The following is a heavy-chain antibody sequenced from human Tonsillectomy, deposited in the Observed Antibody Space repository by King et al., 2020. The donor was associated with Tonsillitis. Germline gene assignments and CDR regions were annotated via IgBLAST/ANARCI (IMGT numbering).Heavy chain of an antibody. CDR1: GGSFTIYY. D-gene: IGHD4-11*01. CDR3: AGTPGNYFDP. J-gene: IGHJ5*02. V-gene: IGHV4-34*01. CDR2: INHSGST. Sequence: VQLQQWGAGLLKPSETLSLTCAVYGGSFTIYYWSWIRQPPGKGLEWIGEINHSGSTNYNPSLKSRVTISIDTSKSQFSLKLRSVTAADSAVYYCAGTPGNYFDPWGQGTLVTVSP.